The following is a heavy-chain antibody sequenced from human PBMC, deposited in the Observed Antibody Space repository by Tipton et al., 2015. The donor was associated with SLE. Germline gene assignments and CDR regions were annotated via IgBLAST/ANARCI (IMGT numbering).Heavy chain of an antibody. D-gene: IGHD3-10*01. CDR3: ARADYYDSGSRYYGMDV. CDR1: GDTFSNYA. CDR2: IIPILGTT. V-gene: IGHV1-69*11. Sequence: VQLVQSGAEVKKPGSSVKVSCKASGDTFSNYAINWVRQAPGQGLEWMGTIIPILGTTNYAQTFQGRVTITADESTSTAYMELSSLTSADTAMYYCARADYYDSGSRYYGMDVWGQGTTVAVSS. J-gene: IGHJ6*02.